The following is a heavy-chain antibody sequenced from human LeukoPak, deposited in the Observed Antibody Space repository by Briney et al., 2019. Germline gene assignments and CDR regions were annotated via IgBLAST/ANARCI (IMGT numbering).Heavy chain of an antibody. Sequence: SQTLSLTCTVSGGSISSGGYYWGWIRQPPGKGLEWIGSIYHSGSTYYNPSLKSRVTISVDTSKNQFSLKLSSVTAADTAVYYCARLSQFGVLRFSYYMDVWGKGTTVTVSS. CDR3: ARLSQFGVLRFSYYMDV. CDR1: GGSISSGGYY. CDR2: IYHSGST. J-gene: IGHJ6*03. V-gene: IGHV4-39*07. D-gene: IGHD3-3*01.